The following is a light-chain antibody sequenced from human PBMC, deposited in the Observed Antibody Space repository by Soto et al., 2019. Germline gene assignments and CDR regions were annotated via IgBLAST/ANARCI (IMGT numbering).Light chain of an antibody. J-gene: IGKJ1*01. Sequence: EIVLTQSPGTLSLSPGERATLSCRASQSVSSNYLAWFQQRPGQPPRLRISGASSRATGIPDRFSGSGSGTDFALTISRLEPEDLAVYHCQQYGGAPWTFGQGTKVEIK. V-gene: IGKV3-20*01. CDR1: QSVSSNY. CDR3: QQYGGAPWT. CDR2: GAS.